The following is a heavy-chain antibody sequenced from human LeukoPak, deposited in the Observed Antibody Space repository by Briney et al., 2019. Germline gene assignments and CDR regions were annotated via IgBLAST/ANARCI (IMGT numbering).Heavy chain of an antibody. V-gene: IGHV3-30*07. CDR2: ISYDGSNK. Sequence: PGRSLRLSCAASGFTFSSYAMHWVRQAPGKGLEWVAVISYDGSNKYYADSVKGRFTISRDNAKNSLYLQMNSLRAEDTAVYYCASTNSSGWLFDYWGQGTLVTVSS. CDR3: ASTNSSGWLFDY. D-gene: IGHD6-19*01. CDR1: GFTFSSYA. J-gene: IGHJ4*02.